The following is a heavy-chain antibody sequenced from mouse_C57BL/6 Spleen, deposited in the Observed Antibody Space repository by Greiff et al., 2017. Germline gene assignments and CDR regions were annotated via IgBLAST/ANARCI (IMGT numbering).Heavy chain of an antibody. D-gene: IGHD1-1*01. Sequence: DVKLVESGGGLVQPGGSMKLSCVASGFTFSNYWMNWVRQSPEKGLEWVAQIRLKSDNYATHYAESVKGRFTISRDDSKSSVYLQMNNLRAEDTGIYYCTPYYYGSSYAGFAYWGQGTLVTVSA. J-gene: IGHJ3*01. CDR2: IRLKSDNYAT. CDR3: TPYYYGSSYAGFAY. CDR1: GFTFSNYW. V-gene: IGHV6-3*01.